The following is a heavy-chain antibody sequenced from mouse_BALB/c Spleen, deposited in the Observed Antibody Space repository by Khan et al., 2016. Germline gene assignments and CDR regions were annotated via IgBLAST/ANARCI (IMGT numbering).Heavy chain of an antibody. CDR1: GYTFTNYG. CDR2: INTYTGEP. D-gene: IGHD2-3*01. J-gene: IGHJ2*01. Sequence: QIQLVQSGPELKKPGETVKISCKASGYTFTNYGMNWVKQAPGKGLKWMGWINTYTGEPTYADDFKGRFAFSLETSASTAYLQINNLKNEDTATYFCARDDDSCDYWGQGTTLTVSS. CDR3: ARDDDSCDY. V-gene: IGHV9-3-1*01.